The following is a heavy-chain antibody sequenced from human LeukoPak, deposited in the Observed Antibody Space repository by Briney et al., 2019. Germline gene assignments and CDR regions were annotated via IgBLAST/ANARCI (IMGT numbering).Heavy chain of an antibody. Sequence: SETLSLTCTVSGGSISSYYWSWIRQPPGKGLEWIGYIYYSGSTNYNPSLKSRVTISVDTSKNQFSLKLSSVTAADTAVYYCARVGGGWATDAFDIWGQGTMVTVSS. V-gene: IGHV4-59*01. CDR1: GGSISSYY. CDR3: ARVGGGWATDAFDI. J-gene: IGHJ3*02. D-gene: IGHD4-23*01. CDR2: IYYSGST.